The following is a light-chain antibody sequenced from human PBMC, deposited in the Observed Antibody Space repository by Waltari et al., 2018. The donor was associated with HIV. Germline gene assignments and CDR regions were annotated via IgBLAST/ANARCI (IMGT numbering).Light chain of an antibody. CDR3: SSYTSSSTGAV. CDR2: DVS. Sequence: QSALTQPASVSGSPGQSITISCTGTSSDVGGYNYVSWYQQHPGKAPTLMIYDVSNRPAGVSNRFSGSKSGNTASLTISGLQAEDEADYYCSSYTSSSTGAVFSGGTKLTVL. CDR1: SSDVGGYNY. J-gene: IGLJ2*01. V-gene: IGLV2-14*01.